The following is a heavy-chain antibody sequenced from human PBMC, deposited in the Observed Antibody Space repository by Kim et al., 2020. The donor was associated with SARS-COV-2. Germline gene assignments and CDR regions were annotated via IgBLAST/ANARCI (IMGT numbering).Heavy chain of an antibody. CDR2: ISAYNGNT. CDR3: ARILRVLWFGDNWFDP. CDR1: GYTFTSYG. J-gene: IGHJ5*02. D-gene: IGHD3-10*01. V-gene: IGHV1-18*01. Sequence: ASVKVSCKASGYTFTSYGISWVRQAPGQGLEWMGWISAYNGNTNYAQKLQGRVTMTTDTSTSTAYMELRSLRSDDTAVYYCARILRVLWFGDNWFDPWGQGTMVTVSS.